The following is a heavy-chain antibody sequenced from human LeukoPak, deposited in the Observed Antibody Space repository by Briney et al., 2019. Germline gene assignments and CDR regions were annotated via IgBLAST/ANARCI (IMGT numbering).Heavy chain of an antibody. Sequence: GGSLRLSCAASGFTFSSYSMNWVRQAPGKGLEWVSSISSSSSYIYYADSVKGRFTTSRDNAKNSLYLQMNSLRAEDTAVYYCARDPIPLYYYDSSGYDAFDIWGQGTMVTVSS. V-gene: IGHV3-21*01. J-gene: IGHJ3*02. CDR2: ISSSSSYI. D-gene: IGHD3-22*01. CDR3: ARDPIPLYYYDSSGYDAFDI. CDR1: GFTFSSYS.